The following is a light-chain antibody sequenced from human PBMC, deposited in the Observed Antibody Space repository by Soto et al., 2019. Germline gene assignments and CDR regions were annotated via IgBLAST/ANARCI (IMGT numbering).Light chain of an antibody. J-gene: IGLJ1*01. Sequence: QSALTQPAFVSGSPGQSITISCTGTSSDVGSYNLVSWYQQHPGKAPKLMIYEGSKRPSGVSNRFSGSKSGNTASMTISGLQAEDEADYYCSSYAGTSTFGLYVFGTGTKLTVL. CDR1: SSDVGSYNL. CDR3: SSYAGTSTFGLYV. V-gene: IGLV2-23*03. CDR2: EGS.